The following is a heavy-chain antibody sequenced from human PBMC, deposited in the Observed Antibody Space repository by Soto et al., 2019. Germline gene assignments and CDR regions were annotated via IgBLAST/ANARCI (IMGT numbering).Heavy chain of an antibody. CDR3: ARVSGFYYCDD. J-gene: IGHJ4*02. Sequence: QVQLVQSGAEVKKPGASVKVSCKASGYSFTSYAMHWVRQAPGQRLEWMGGINAGNGNTKYSQKFQGRITITRSTSASTAYMDLSILKTNDRAVYYGARVSGFYYCDDWGQGTLVTVSS. CDR1: GYSFTSYA. V-gene: IGHV1-3*01. D-gene: IGHD3-22*01. CDR2: INAGNGNT.